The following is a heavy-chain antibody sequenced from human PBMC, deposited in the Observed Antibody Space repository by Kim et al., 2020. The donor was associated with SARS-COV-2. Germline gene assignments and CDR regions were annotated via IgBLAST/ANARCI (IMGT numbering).Heavy chain of an antibody. CDR3: ASPRPQQLVRSPDLHAANYYYGMDV. Sequence: GGSLRLSCAASGFTFSSYGMHWVRQAPGKGLEWVAVISYDGSNKYYADSVKGRFTISRDNSKNTLYLQMNSLRAEDTAVYYCASPRPQQLVRSPDLHAANYYYGMDVWGQGTTVTVSS. CDR1: GFTFSSYG. V-gene: IGHV3-33*05. J-gene: IGHJ6*02. D-gene: IGHD6-13*01. CDR2: ISYDGSNK.